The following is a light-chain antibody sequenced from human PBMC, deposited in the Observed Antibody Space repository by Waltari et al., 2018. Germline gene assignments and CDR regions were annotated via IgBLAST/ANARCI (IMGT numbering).Light chain of an antibody. J-gene: IGLJ2*01. CDR1: SSNIGSNY. CDR2: RNN. Sequence: QSVLTQPPSASGTPGQRVTISCSGSSSNIGSNYVYWYQQLPGTTPNLLNYRNNQRPSGVPDRFSGSKSGTSASLAISGLRSEDEADYYCAAWDDSLKGGVFGGGTKLTVL. CDR3: AAWDDSLKGGV. V-gene: IGLV1-47*01.